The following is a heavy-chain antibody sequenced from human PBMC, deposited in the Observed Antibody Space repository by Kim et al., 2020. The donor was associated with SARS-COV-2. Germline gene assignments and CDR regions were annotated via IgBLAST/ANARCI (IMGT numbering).Heavy chain of an antibody. CDR3: AKSFSGSYFGYDY. D-gene: IGHD1-26*01. J-gene: IGHJ4*02. V-gene: IGHV3-30*18. Sequence: GGSLRLSCAASGFTFNTYGMHWVRQAPGKGLEWVAVISYDGSHKYYEDSVKGRFTISRDNSKNTLYLQMNSLRIEDTAVYYCAKSFSGSYFGYDYWGQGTLDTVS. CDR2: ISYDGSHK. CDR1: GFTFNTYG.